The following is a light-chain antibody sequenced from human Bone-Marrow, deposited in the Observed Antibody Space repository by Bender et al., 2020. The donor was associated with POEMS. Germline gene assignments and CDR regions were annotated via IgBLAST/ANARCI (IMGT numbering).Light chain of an antibody. V-gene: IGLV2-11*01. Sequence: QSALTQPRSVSGSPGQSVTISCTGTSSDVGAYNYVSWYQQHPGKAPKVMIYDVSKRPSGVPDRFSGSKSGNTASLTISGLQAEDEADYYCCSYAGTFNYVFGTGTKVTVL. CDR3: CSYAGTFNYV. J-gene: IGLJ1*01. CDR1: SSDVGAYNY. CDR2: DVS.